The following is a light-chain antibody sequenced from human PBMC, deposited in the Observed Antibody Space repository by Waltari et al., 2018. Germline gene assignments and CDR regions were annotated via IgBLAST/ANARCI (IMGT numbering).Light chain of an antibody. CDR1: SDINVDTSR. Sequence: QAVLTQPSSLYASPGTSASLTCTLRSDINVDTSRIYLYQQKPGSPPQYLLRYRSDSDKHQDSRVPRRFSGSKDASANAGILLISGLQSEDEADYYCMIWHINAVVFGGGTTLTVL. CDR2: YRSDSDK. CDR3: MIWHINAVV. V-gene: IGLV5-45*03. J-gene: IGLJ2*01.